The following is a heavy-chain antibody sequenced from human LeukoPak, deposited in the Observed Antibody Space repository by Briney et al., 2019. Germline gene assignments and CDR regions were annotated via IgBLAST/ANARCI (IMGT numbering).Heavy chain of an antibody. CDR3: ARNLGGSSGYYY. Sequence: SETLFLTCSVSGGSINGYYWSWIRQPPGKGLEWIGYVFYTGSTNYNSSLKSRVSISVDTSKNQFYLKLSSVTAADTAVYYCARNLGGSSGYYYWGQGALVTVSS. V-gene: IGHV4-59*08. D-gene: IGHD3-22*01. CDR1: GGSINGYY. J-gene: IGHJ4*02. CDR2: VFYTGST.